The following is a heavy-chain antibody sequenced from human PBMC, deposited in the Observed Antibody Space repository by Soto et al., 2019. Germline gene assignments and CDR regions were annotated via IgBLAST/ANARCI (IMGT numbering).Heavy chain of an antibody. V-gene: IGHV4-30-2*01. CDR2: IYHSGST. CDR1: GDSISSGGYS. Sequence: SETLSLTCAVSGDSISSGGYSWNWIRQPPGKGLEWIGYIYHSGSTNYNPSLKSRVTISVDTSKNQFSPKLSSVTAADTAVYYCAREDSSGYYYKFPGWFDPWGQGTLVTVSS. CDR3: AREDSSGYYYKFPGWFDP. D-gene: IGHD3-22*01. J-gene: IGHJ5*02.